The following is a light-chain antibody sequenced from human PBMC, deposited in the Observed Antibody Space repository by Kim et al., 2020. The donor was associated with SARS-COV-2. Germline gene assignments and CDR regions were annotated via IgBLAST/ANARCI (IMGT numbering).Light chain of an antibody. CDR2: GKS. CDR1: SPKNYY. J-gene: IGLJ1*01. CDR3: TSRDRSRDDFV. V-gene: IGLV3-19*01. Sequence: SSELTQDPAVSVALGQTVRLTCQGDSPKNYYATWYQQSREQAPLLFLYGKSNRPSEIPDLFSGSASGNTTAFTNTGGQAEDEADYNCTSRDRSRDDFVF.